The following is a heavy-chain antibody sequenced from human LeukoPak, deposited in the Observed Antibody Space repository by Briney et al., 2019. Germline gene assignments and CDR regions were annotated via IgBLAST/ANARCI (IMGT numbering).Heavy chain of an antibody. Sequence: ASVKVSCKASGYTFTGYYMHWVRQAPGQGLEWMGWINPNSGGTNYAQKFQGRVTMTRDTSISTAYMELSRLRSDDTAVYYCARGTGSIAPRDWFDPWGQGTLVTVSS. CDR3: ARGTGSIAPRDWFDP. CDR2: INPNSGGT. V-gene: IGHV1-2*02. CDR1: GYTFTGYY. D-gene: IGHD6-6*01. J-gene: IGHJ5*02.